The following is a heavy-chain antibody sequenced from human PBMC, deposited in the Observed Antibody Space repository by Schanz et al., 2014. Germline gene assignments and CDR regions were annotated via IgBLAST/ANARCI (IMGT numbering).Heavy chain of an antibody. CDR1: GGTFSSYT. Sequence: QVQLVQSEAEVKKPGSSVKVSCTASGGTFSSYTISWIRQAPGQGLEWMGRIIPVLAIADYAQKFQGRVTITADRSTSTAYMELSSLRSEDTAVYYCARGYGDSPTDFWGQGTLVTVSS. CDR2: IIPVLAIA. CDR3: ARGYGDSPTDF. D-gene: IGHD4-17*01. J-gene: IGHJ4*02. V-gene: IGHV1-69*02.